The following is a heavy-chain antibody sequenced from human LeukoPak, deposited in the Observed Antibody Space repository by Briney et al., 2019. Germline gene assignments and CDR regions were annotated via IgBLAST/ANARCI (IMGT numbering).Heavy chain of an antibody. CDR2: IRQDGSTK. D-gene: IGHD6-13*01. V-gene: IGHV3-7*03. Sequence: GGSLRLSCAVSGFPFNSYWMTWDRQAPGKGLEWVANIRQDGSTKYYVDSVKGRFTISRDNAMNSLYLQMNSLRAEDTAIYYCARSIPYGTTWYGRSDFWGQGTLVIVSS. J-gene: IGHJ4*02. CDR1: GFPFNSYW. CDR3: ARSIPYGTTWYGRSDF.